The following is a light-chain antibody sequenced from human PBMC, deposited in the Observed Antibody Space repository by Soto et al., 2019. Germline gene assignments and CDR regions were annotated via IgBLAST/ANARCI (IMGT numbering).Light chain of an antibody. CDR2: DVS. Sequence: QSVLTQPASVSGSPGQSITLSCTGTSSDVGGYDYVSWYQQYPGKAPKLMIYDVSDRPSGVSNRFSGSTSGNTASLTISGLQAEDEADYYCSSYTTSNTWVFGGGTKLTVL. CDR1: SSDVGGYDY. V-gene: IGLV2-14*01. CDR3: SSYTTSNTWV. J-gene: IGLJ3*02.